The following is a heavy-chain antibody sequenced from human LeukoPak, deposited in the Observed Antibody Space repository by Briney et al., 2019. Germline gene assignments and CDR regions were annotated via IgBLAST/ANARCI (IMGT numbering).Heavy chain of an antibody. CDR2: IHDSWAT. CDR3: AREYSAFEY. Sequence: PSETLSLTCTVSGGSISPYYWHWIRQPPGKGLEWIGYIHDSWATSYNPSLKSRVSMSIDTSKSQFSLKLTSVTAADTAVYYCAREYSAFEYWGQGTLVTASS. V-gene: IGHV4-59*01. CDR1: GGSISPYY. D-gene: IGHD2-15*01. J-gene: IGHJ4*02.